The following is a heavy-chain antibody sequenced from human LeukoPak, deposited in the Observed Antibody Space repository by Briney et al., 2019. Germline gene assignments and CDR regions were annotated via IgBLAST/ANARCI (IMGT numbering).Heavy chain of an antibody. Sequence: PGGSLRLSCAASGFTFSSYWMHWVRQAPGKGLVWVSPINNDGSTNYADSVKGRFTISRDNAKSTVFLQMNSLRPEDTAVYSCVMGRAYNYWGRGTMVTVSS. CDR3: VMGRAYNY. CDR2: INNDGST. V-gene: IGHV3-74*01. J-gene: IGHJ4*03. D-gene: IGHD5-18*01. CDR1: GFTFSSYW.